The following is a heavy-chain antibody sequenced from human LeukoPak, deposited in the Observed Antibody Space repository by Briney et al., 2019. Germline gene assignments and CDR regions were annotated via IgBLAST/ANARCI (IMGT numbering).Heavy chain of an antibody. V-gene: IGHV4-4*07. Sequence: SETLSLTCTVPGGSISSYYWSWIRQPAGKGLEWIGRIYTSGSTNYNPSLKSRVTMSVDTSQNQFSLKMSSVTAADTAVYYCARDNYDFWSGTYTGRDYWGQGTLVTVSS. CDR2: IYTSGST. D-gene: IGHD3-3*01. CDR3: ARDNYDFWSGTYTGRDY. CDR1: GGSISSYY. J-gene: IGHJ4*02.